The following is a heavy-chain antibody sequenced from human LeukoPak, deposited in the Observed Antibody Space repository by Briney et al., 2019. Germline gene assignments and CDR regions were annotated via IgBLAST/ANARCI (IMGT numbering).Heavy chain of an antibody. V-gene: IGHV1-8*03. CDR3: ARSPVSLRYFDWLPGDFDY. J-gene: IGHJ4*02. CDR1: GYTFTSYD. D-gene: IGHD3-9*01. Sequence: ASVKVSCKASGYTFTSYDINWVRQATGQGLEWMGWMNPNGGNTGYAQKFQGRVTITRNTSISTAYMELSSLRSEDTAVYYCARSPVSLRYFDWLPGDFDYWGQGTLVTVSS. CDR2: MNPNGGNT.